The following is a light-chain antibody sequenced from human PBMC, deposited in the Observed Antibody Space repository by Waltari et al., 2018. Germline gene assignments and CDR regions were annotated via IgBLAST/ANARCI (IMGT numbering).Light chain of an antibody. V-gene: IGKV1-33*01. CDR2: DAS. J-gene: IGKJ4*01. CDR1: QDSSNY. Sequence: DIQMTQSPSSLSASVGTRVTITCQASQDSSNYLNWYQQKPGKAPKLLIYDASNLETGVPSRFSGSGSGTDFTFTISSLQPEDIATYYCQQYDNLPPFFGGGTKVEIK. CDR3: QQYDNLPPF.